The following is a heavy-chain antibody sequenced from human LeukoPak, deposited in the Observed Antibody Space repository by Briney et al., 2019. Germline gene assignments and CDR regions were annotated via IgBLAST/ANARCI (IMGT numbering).Heavy chain of an antibody. Sequence: GGSLRLSCAASGFTFSSYAMSWVRQTPEKGLEWVSGISGSGGSTYNADSVKGRFTISRDNTKNTLHLQMNSLRAEDTAIYYCGKECSSTTCYPWGQGTQVTVSS. V-gene: IGHV3-23*01. CDR3: GKECSSTTCYP. J-gene: IGHJ4*02. CDR1: GFTFSSYA. CDR2: ISGSGGST. D-gene: IGHD2-2*01.